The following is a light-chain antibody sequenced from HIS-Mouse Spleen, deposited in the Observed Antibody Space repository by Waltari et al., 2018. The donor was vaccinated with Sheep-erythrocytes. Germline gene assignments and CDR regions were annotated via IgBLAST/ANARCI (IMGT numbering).Light chain of an antibody. CDR1: QSISSY. V-gene: IGKV1-39*01. Sequence: DIQMTQSPSSLSASVGDRVTITCRASQSISSYLNWYQQKPGKAPKRLIYAASSLQSGVPSRFSGSGFGTDFTLTISSLQPEDFATYYCQQSYSTPQFTFGPGTKVDIK. CDR2: AAS. J-gene: IGKJ3*01. CDR3: QQSYSTPQFT.